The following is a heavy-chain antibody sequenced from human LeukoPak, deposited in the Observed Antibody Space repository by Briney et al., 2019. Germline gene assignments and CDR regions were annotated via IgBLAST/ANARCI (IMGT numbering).Heavy chain of an antibody. CDR1: GFTFSGYY. J-gene: IGHJ5*02. CDR3: ARGSVVPAAGYNWLDP. D-gene: IGHD2-2*01. V-gene: IGHV4-34*01. Sequence: PGGSLRLSCAASGFTFSGYYWSWIRQPPGKGLEWIGEINHSGSTNYNPSLKSRVTISVDTSKTQFSLKLSSVTAAETAVYYCARGSVVPAAGYNWLDPWGQGTLVTVSS. CDR2: INHSGST.